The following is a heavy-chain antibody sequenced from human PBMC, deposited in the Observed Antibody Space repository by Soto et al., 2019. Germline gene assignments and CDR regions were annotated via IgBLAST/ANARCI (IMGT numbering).Heavy chain of an antibody. D-gene: IGHD1-1*01. CDR1: GYTFTSYY. CDR2: INPSGGST. Sequence: ASVKVSCKASGYTFTSYYMHWVRQAPGQGLEWMGIINPSGGSTSYAQKFQGRVTMTRDTSTSTVYMELSSLRSEDTAVYYCASSTPNWNTRNGQFTDYWGQGTLVTVSS. CDR3: ASSTPNWNTRNGQFTDY. V-gene: IGHV1-46*03. J-gene: IGHJ4*02.